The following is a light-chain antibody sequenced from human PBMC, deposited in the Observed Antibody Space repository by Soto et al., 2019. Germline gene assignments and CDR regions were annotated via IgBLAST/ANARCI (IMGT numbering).Light chain of an antibody. CDR3: QKYNSALWT. Sequence: DIQMTQSPSSLSASVGDRVTITCRASQGISTYLGWYQQKPGQVPKLLIYAASTLQSGVPSRFSGSGSGTDFTLTISSLQPEDVATNYCQKYNSALWTFGQGTKVEI. J-gene: IGKJ1*01. CDR1: QGISTY. CDR2: AAS. V-gene: IGKV1-27*01.